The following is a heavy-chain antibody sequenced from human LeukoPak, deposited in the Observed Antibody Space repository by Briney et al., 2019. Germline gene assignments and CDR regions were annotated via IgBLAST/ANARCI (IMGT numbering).Heavy chain of an antibody. Sequence: ASVKVSCKASGYTFTSYDINWVRQATGQGLEWMGWMNPNSGNTGYAQKFQGRVTIARNTSISTAYMELSSLRSEDTAVYYCARSLRRIVVVPAAMGYWGQGTLVTVSS. J-gene: IGHJ4*02. V-gene: IGHV1-8*03. D-gene: IGHD2-2*01. CDR1: GYTFTSYD. CDR3: ARSLRRIVVVPAAMGY. CDR2: MNPNSGNT.